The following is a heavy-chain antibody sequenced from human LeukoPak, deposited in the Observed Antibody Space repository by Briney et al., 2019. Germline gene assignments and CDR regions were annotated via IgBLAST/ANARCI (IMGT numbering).Heavy chain of an antibody. CDR3: ARADSGSWIDP. CDR2: IYYGGSS. V-gene: IGHV4-59*01. Sequence: SETLSLTCTVSGDSISTWYWSWLRQPPGKGLEWIGSIYYGGSSNYNPSLKSRVTISVDTSKNQFSLKLSSVIVADTAIYYCARADSGSWIDPWGQGTLVTVSS. CDR1: GDSISTWY. D-gene: IGHD3-10*01. J-gene: IGHJ5*02.